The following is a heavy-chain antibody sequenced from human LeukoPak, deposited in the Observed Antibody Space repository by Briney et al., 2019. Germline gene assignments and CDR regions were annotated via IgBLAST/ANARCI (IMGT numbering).Heavy chain of an antibody. V-gene: IGHV3-7*01. CDR2: IKQDGSEK. J-gene: IGHJ6*03. CDR3: AREEAYCGGDCYSPIYYYYYMDV. D-gene: IGHD2-21*02. CDR1: GFTFSSYW. Sequence: GGSLRLSCAASGFTFSSYWMSWIRQAPGKGLEWVANIKQDGSEKYYVDSVKGRFTIPRDNAKNSLYLQMNSLRAEDTAVYYCAREEAYCGGDCYSPIYYYYYMDVWGKGTTVTISS.